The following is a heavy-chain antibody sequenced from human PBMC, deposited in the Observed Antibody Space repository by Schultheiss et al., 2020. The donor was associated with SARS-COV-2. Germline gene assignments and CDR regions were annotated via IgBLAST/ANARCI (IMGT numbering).Heavy chain of an antibody. CDR3: AKGLHSSNSYSFDY. Sequence: GGSLRLSCAASGFTFSDYYMSWIRQAPGKGLEWVSYISSSSSYTNYADSVKGRFTISRDNAKNSLYLQMNSLRAGDTAVYYCAKGLHSSNSYSFDYWGQGTLVTVSS. CDR2: ISSSSSYT. D-gene: IGHD4-11*01. J-gene: IGHJ4*02. V-gene: IGHV3-11*06. CDR1: GFTFSDYY.